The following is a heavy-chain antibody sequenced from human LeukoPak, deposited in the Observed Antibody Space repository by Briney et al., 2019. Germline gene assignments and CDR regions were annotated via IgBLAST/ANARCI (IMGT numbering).Heavy chain of an antibody. CDR3: ATVVVNWNYLNF. V-gene: IGHV4-34*01. CDR2: VYHSGTT. J-gene: IGHJ4*02. Sequence: SETLSLTCAVYGGSFSNYSWSWIRQPPGQGLEWIGNVYHSGTTYYNPSLKSRVTISVDTANNQFSLILNSVTAADTAVYYCATVVVNWNYLNFWGRGVLVTVSS. CDR1: GGSFSNYS. D-gene: IGHD1-7*01.